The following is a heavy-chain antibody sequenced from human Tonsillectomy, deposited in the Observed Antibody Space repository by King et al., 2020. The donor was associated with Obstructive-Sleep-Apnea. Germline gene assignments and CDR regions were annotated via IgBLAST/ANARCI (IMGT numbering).Heavy chain of an antibody. CDR2: ITTISHHI. Sequence: VQLVESGGGLVKPGGSLRLSCAASGFIFSYYDMNWVRRAPGQGLDWVSAITTISHHIYYAVSGKGRFTISRDNANNLVYLQMSSLRAEDTAMYYCTSALGSRALRDNWFDLWGQGTLVTVSS. CDR1: GFIFSYYD. CDR3: TSALGSRALRDNWFDL. D-gene: IGHD3-10*01. J-gene: IGHJ5*02. V-gene: IGHV3-21*01.